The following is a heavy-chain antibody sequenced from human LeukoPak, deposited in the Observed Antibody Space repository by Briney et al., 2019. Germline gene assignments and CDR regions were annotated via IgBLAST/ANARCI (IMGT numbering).Heavy chain of an antibody. CDR2: ISYDGSNK. CDR1: GFTFSSYG. Sequence: GGSLRLSCAASGFTFSSYGMHWVRQAPGKGLEWVAVISYDGSNKYYADSVKGRFTISRDNSKNTLYLQMNSLRAEDTAVYYCTKVFYDSSGYTKGLDYWAQGTLVTVSS. V-gene: IGHV3-30*18. CDR3: TKVFYDSSGYTKGLDY. J-gene: IGHJ4*02. D-gene: IGHD3-22*01.